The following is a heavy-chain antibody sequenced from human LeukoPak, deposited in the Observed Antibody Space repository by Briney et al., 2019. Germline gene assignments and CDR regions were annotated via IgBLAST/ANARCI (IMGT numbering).Heavy chain of an antibody. J-gene: IGHJ4*02. CDR2: IYPGDSDT. CDR3: VSDYYDSSGYYY. Sequence: GESLKISCRASGYIFTSYWIAWVRQMPGKGLEWMGIIYPGDSDTRYSPSFQGQVTISADKSISTAYLQWSSLKASDTAMYYCVSDYYDSSGYYYWGQGTLVTVSS. CDR1: GYIFTSYW. D-gene: IGHD3-22*01. V-gene: IGHV5-51*01.